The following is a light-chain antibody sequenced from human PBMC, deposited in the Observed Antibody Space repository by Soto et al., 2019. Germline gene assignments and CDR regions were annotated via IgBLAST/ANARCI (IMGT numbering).Light chain of an antibody. V-gene: IGKV1-5*03. CDR2: KAS. J-gene: IGKJ1*01. Sequence: DIQMTQSPSTLSASVGDRVTITCRASQSISTWLAWYQQKPGKAPNLLIYKASTLESGVPSRFSGSGSGTKFTLTINSLQPDDFATYYCQHYYTYSGTFGQGTKVEIK. CDR1: QSISTW. CDR3: QHYYTYSGT.